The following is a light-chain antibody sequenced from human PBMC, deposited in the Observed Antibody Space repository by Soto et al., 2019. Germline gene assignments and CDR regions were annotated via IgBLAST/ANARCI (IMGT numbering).Light chain of an antibody. V-gene: IGKV2-30*01. CDR3: MQGTHWPLT. J-gene: IGKJ4*01. Sequence: DVVMTQSPLSLPVTLGQPASISCRSSQSLAYRDGNTYLSWFQQRPGQSPRRLIYRVSNRDSGVPDRFSGSWSGTDFTLKSSMVEAEDVGVYYCMQGTHWPLTFGGGTRVEIK. CDR2: RVS. CDR1: QSLAYRDGNTY.